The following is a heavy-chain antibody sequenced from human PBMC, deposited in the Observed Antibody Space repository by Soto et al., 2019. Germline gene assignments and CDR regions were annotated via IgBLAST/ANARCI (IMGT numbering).Heavy chain of an antibody. CDR1: GGSISSYY. Sequence: QVQLQESGPGLVKPSETLSLTCTVSGGSISSYYWSWIRQPPGKGLEWIGYIYYSGSTNYNPSLKGRVTRSVDTSKNQFSLKLISVTAADTAVYCCAIARGGYIDYWGQGTLVTVSS. J-gene: IGHJ4*02. D-gene: IGHD2-15*01. CDR3: AIARGGYIDY. CDR2: IYYSGST. V-gene: IGHV4-59*01.